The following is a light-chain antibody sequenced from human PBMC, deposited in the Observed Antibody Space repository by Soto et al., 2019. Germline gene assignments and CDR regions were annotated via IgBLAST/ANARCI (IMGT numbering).Light chain of an antibody. CDR3: QSYDSTLSARYV. Sequence: QPWLAQPAAVSWAPGKRVTISCTGSSSKIGAGYDVHLYRQRPGTAPKLLIFGNNNRPSGVPDRFSGSKSGTSASLAITGLQAEDEGDYYCQSYDSTLSARYVFGTGTKVTVL. CDR2: GNN. J-gene: IGLJ1*01. CDR1: SSKIGAGYD. V-gene: IGLV1-40*01.